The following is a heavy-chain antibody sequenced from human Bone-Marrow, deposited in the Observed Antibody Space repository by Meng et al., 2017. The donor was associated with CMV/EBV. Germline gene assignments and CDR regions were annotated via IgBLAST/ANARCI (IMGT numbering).Heavy chain of an antibody. CDR3: AKVLSPIQVQYYGMDV. CDR1: GFTFSSYA. J-gene: IGHJ6*02. Sequence: GGSLRLSCAASGFTFSSYAMSWVRQAPGKGLEWVSAISGSGGSTYYADSVKGRFTISRDNSKNTLYLQMNSLRAEDTAVYYCAKVLSPIQVQYYGMDVWGQGTTVTVSS. CDR2: ISGSGGST. V-gene: IGHV3-23*01.